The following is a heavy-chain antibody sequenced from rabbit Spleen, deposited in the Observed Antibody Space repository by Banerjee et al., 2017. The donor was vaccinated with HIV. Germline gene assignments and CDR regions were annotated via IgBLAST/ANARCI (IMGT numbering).Heavy chain of an antibody. D-gene: IGHD8-1*01. V-gene: IGHV1S45*01. CDR2: INTKSSEN. Sequence: QEQLVESGGGLVKPGGSLALTCKASGFSLNSKYVMCWVRQAPGKGLEWIGCINTKSSENVYATWSKGRFTISKTSSTTVTLQMTSLTATDTATYFCARDRGNSYWTDWLDLWGQGTLVTVS. CDR3: ARDRGNSYWTDWLDL. J-gene: IGHJ5*01. CDR1: GFSLNSKYV.